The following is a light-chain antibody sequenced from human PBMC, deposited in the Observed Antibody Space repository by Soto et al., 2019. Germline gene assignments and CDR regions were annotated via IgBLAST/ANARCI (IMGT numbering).Light chain of an antibody. Sequence: QSVLTQPASVSGSPGQSITISCTGTSSDVGSHNFVSWYQQHPGKAPELMIYEVSKRPSGVSNRFSGSKSGNTASLTISGLQAEDEADYYCYSYVGSISFGGGPKLTVL. J-gene: IGLJ2*01. CDR1: SSDVGSHNF. CDR3: YSYVGSIS. CDR2: EVS. V-gene: IGLV2-23*02.